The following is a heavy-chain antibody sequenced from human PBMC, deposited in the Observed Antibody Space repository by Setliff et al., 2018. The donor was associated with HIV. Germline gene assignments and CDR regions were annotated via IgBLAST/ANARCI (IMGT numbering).Heavy chain of an antibody. J-gene: IGHJ5*02. D-gene: IGHD6-13*01. CDR2: ISTYNGNT. V-gene: IGHV1-18*01. Sequence: GASVKVSCKASGYTFTSYGINWVRQAPGQGLEWMGWISTYNGNTNYAPKLQGRVTMTTDTSTSTAYMELSSLRSEDTAVYYCARSPGIAAAGWGWFDPWGQGTLVTVSS. CDR1: GYTFTSYG. CDR3: ARSPGIAAAGWGWFDP.